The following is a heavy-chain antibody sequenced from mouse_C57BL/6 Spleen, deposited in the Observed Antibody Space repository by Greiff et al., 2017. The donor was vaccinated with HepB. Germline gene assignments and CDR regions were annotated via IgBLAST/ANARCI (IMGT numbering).Heavy chain of an antibody. D-gene: IGHD1-1*01. J-gene: IGHJ3*01. Sequence: VQVVESGAELARPGASVKLSCKASGYTFTSYGISWVKQRTGQGLEWIGEIYPRSGNTYYNEKFKGKATLTADKSSSTAYMELRSPTSEDSAVYICADYGSSYEGFAYWGQGSLVTVSA. CDR1: GYTFTSYG. CDR2: IYPRSGNT. CDR3: ADYGSSYEGFAY. V-gene: IGHV1-81*01.